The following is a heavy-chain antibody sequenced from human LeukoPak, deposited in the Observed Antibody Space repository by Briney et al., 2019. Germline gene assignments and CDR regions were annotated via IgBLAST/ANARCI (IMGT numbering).Heavy chain of an antibody. J-gene: IGHJ6*02. CDR1: GGSIGTDH. CDR3: ARGHPPNLDV. Sequence: SETLSLTCTVSGGSIGTDHWSWIRQPPGKGLDWIGYAYYNGNTNYNPSLNSRVTISVDTSNNQFSLRLTSVTTAGTAVYYCARGHPPNLDVWGQGTTVTVSS. CDR2: AYYNGNT. V-gene: IGHV4-59*01.